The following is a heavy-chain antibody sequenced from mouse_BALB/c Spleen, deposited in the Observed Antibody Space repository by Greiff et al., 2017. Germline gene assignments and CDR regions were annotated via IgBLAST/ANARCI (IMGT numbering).Heavy chain of an antibody. J-gene: IGHJ4*01. V-gene: IGHV1S22*01. Sequence: LQQPGSELVRPGASVKLSCKASGYTFTSYWMHWVKQRPGQGLEWIGNIYPGSGSTNYDEKFKSKATLTVDTSSSTAYMQLSSLTSEDSAVYYCTRRGYGYYFDYWGQGTSVTVSS. CDR3: TRRGYGYYFDY. CDR1: GYTFTSYW. CDR2: IYPGSGST. D-gene: IGHD1-2*01.